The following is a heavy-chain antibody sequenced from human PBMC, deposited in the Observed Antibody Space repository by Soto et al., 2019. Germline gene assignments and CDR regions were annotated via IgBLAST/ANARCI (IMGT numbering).Heavy chain of an antibody. V-gene: IGHV4-34*01. D-gene: IGHD3-3*01. Sequence: PSETLSFTCAVYGESSRDYHWTWIRQPPGEGLEWIGEIDHRGSTNYNPSLKSRVTMSVDTSKNQFSLKLSSVTAADTAVYYCARGVKDFWSGYYFDYWGQGTLVTVSS. CDR3: ARGVKDFWSGYYFDY. CDR1: GESSRDYH. J-gene: IGHJ4*02. CDR2: IDHRGST.